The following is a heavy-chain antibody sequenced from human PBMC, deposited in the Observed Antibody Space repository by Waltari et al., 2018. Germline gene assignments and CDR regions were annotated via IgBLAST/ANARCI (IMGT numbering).Heavy chain of an antibody. CDR3: ARDQGQLAGRYYYYYGMDV. Sequence: QVQLVQSGAEVTKPGSSVKVSCKASGGTFSRYAISWVRQAPGHGLEWMGSIIPIFGTANYAQKFQGRVTITADESTSTAYMELSSLRSEDTAVYYCARDQGQLAGRYYYYYGMDVWGQGTTVTVSS. D-gene: IGHD6-6*01. CDR2: IIPIFGTA. V-gene: IGHV1-69*15. J-gene: IGHJ6*02. CDR1: GGTFSRYA.